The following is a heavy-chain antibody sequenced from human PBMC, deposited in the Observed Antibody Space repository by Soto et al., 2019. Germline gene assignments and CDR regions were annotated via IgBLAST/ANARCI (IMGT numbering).Heavy chain of an antibody. J-gene: IGHJ5*02. V-gene: IGHV4-4*07. Sequence: SETLSLTCTVSGASLSSYYWSWIRQPAGKGLEWIGRIYPSGNTNYKSSLKSRVTMSVDTSKNQFSLKLSSLTAADTDVYYCARGSLQFDPWGQGTLVTVS. CDR3: ARGSLQFDP. CDR2: IYPSGNT. CDR1: GASLSSYY.